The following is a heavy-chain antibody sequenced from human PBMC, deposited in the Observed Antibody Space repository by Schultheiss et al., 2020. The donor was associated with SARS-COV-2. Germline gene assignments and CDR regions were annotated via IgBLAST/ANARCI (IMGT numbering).Heavy chain of an antibody. CDR1: GGSISSYY. CDR2: IYYSGST. CDR3: ARAPARRGGWGVYYDSSGYSNWFDP. V-gene: IGHV4-59*01. D-gene: IGHD3-22*01. J-gene: IGHJ5*02. Sequence: SETLSLTCTVSGGSISSYYWGWIRQPPGKGLEWIGSIYYSGSTNYNPSLKSRVTISVDTSKNQFSLKLSSVTAADTAVYYCARAPARRGGWGVYYDSSGYSNWFDPWGQGTLVTVSS.